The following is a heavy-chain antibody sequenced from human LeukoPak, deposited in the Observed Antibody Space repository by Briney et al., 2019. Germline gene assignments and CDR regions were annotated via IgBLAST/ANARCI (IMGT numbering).Heavy chain of an antibody. J-gene: IGHJ4*02. Sequence: PGGSLRLPCAASGITVSSNYMSWVRQAPGKGLEWVSVIYSGGSTYYADSVTGRFTISRDNSKNTLYLQMNSLRAEDTAVYYCARADYGSGSTDYWGQGTLVTVSS. V-gene: IGHV3-53*01. CDR3: ARADYGSGSTDY. D-gene: IGHD3-10*01. CDR1: GITVSSNY. CDR2: IYSGGST.